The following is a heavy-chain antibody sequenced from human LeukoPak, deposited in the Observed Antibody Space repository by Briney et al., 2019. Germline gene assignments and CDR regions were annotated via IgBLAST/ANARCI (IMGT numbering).Heavy chain of an antibody. Sequence: ASVKVSCKASRYTFTSYDINWVRQATGQGLEWMGWMNPNSGNTGYAQKFQGRVTMTRNTSISTAYMELSSLRSEDTAVYYCASFDIVVVPAAINPPYYYMDVWAKGPRSPSP. CDR3: ASFDIVVVPAAINPPYYYMDV. CDR1: RYTFTSYD. CDR2: MNPNSGNT. D-gene: IGHD2-2*02. V-gene: IGHV1-8*01. J-gene: IGHJ6*03.